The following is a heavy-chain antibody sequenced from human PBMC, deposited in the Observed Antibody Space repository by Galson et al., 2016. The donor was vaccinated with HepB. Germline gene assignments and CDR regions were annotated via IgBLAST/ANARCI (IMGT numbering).Heavy chain of an antibody. CDR3: ARDSYSSASGGFDY. D-gene: IGHD6-6*01. CDR2: IHYGGST. J-gene: IGHJ4*02. CDR1: GGSIRSYY. Sequence: SGGSIRSYYWSWIRQPPGKGLEWIGYIHYGGSTNYNPSLKSRVTIPLDTSKSHFSLKLSSVTAADTAVYYCARDSYSSASGGFDYWGRGTLVTVSS. V-gene: IGHV4-59*01.